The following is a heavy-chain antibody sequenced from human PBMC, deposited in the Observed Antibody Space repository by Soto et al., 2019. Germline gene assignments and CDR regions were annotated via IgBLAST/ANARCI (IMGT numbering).Heavy chain of an antibody. D-gene: IGHD3-10*01. CDR2: ISSGSSYI. J-gene: IGHJ5*01. CDR1: GFTFSTYT. CDR3: ARDILSGGAYPDS. Sequence: VGSLRLSCAASGFTFSTYTMNWVRQAPGKGLEWISSISSGSSYIYYAGSVKGRFTISRDNAKNSLFLQMNSLRADDTAVYYCARDILSGGAYPDSWGQGTKVTVSS. V-gene: IGHV3-21*01.